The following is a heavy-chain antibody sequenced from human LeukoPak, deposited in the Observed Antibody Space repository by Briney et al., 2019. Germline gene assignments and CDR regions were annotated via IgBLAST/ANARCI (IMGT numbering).Heavy chain of an antibody. V-gene: IGHV4/OR15-8*02. Sequence: SETLSLTCGVSGGSISNTNWWSWVRQPPGQGLEWIGEISLTGLSHYNPSLESRVTVSLDKSKNQLSLNLTSVTAADTAVYYCSRENGAFSPFGYWGQGTLVTVLS. CDR3: SRENGAFSPFGY. J-gene: IGHJ4*02. D-gene: IGHD2-8*01. CDR2: ISLTGLS. CDR1: GGSISNTNW.